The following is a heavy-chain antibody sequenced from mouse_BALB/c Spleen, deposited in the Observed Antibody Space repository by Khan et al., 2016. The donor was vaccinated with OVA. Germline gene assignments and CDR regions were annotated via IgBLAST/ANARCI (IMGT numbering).Heavy chain of an antibody. CDR1: GYTFTSYW. D-gene: IGHD1-1*01. CDR2: TNPTNGRT. Sequence: QVQLKQSGAELVKAGASVKMSCKASGYTFTSYWMHWVKQRLGQGLEWFAETNPTNGRTYYNENFKSKATLTVDKSSSTAYMLLSGPTFEDSAVYYCARIKKIVATYFEYWGQGTTLTVSS. CDR3: ARIKKIVATYFEY. V-gene: IGHV1S81*02. J-gene: IGHJ2*01.